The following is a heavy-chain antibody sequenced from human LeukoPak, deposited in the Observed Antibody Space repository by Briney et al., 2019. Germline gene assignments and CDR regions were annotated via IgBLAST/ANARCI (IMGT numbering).Heavy chain of an antibody. Sequence: PGGSLRLSCAASGFTFRSYAMSWVRQAPGKGLEWGSAISGSGGRTYYADSVKGRFTISRDNSKNTLYPQMNSLRTEDTAVYYDTKDSYYYGSSAPLREVGNWGQGTLVTVSS. J-gene: IGHJ4*02. CDR3: TKDSYYYGSSAPLREVGN. CDR1: GFTFRSYA. V-gene: IGHV3-23*01. CDR2: ISGSGGRT. D-gene: IGHD3-22*01.